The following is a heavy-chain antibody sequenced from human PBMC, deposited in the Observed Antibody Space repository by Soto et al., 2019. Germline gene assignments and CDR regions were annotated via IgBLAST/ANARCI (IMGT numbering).Heavy chain of an antibody. V-gene: IGHV4-61*01. CDR3: ARAIGNYFNYYYYGMEV. D-gene: IGHD4-4*01. J-gene: IGHJ6*02. CDR1: GGSVSSGSYY. CDR2: IYYSGST. Sequence: PSETLSLTCTVSGGSVSSGSYYWSWIRQPPGEGLEWIGYIYYSGSTNYNPSLKSRVTISIDTSKNQFSLKLSSVTAADTAVYYCARAIGNYFNYYYYGMEVWGQGTTVTVSS.